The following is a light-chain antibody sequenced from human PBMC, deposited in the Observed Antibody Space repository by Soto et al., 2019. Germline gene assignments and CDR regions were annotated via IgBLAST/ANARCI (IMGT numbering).Light chain of an antibody. CDR1: SSDVGGYNY. CDR3: SSYTSSSTPYV. Sequence: QFVLTQPASVSGSPGQSITISCTGTSSDVGGYNYVSWYQQHPDKAPKLMIYEVSNRPSGVSNRFSGSKSGNTASLTISGLQAEDEADYYCSSYTSSSTPYVFGTGTKV. J-gene: IGLJ1*01. V-gene: IGLV2-14*01. CDR2: EVS.